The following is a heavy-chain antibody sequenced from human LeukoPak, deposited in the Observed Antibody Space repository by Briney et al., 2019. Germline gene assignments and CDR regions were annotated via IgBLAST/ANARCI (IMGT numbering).Heavy chain of an antibody. J-gene: IGHJ4*02. D-gene: IGHD3-3*01. V-gene: IGHV3-21*01. CDR1: GFALSSYS. CDR3: ASDMSYSGYYIDY. Sequence: GGSLRLSCAASGFALSSYSMNWVRQAPGKGLEWVSSISSGSSYLYYADSVKGRFTISRDNAKNSLYLQMNGLRAEDTAVYYCASDMSYSGYYIDYWGQGTLVTVSS. CDR2: ISSGSSYL.